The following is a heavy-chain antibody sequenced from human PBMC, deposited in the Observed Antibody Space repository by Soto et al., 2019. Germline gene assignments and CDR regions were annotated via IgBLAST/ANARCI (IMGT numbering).Heavy chain of an antibody. J-gene: IGHJ3*02. D-gene: IGHD2-15*01. CDR2: ISYDGSNK. CDR3: ARDCSGGSCYRYDAFDI. Sequence: PVGSLRLSCAASGFTFSSYAMHWVRQAPGKGLEWVAVISYDGSNKYYADSVKGRFTISRDNSKNTLYLQMNSLRAEDTAVYYCARDCSGGSCYRYDAFDIWGQGTMVTVSS. V-gene: IGHV3-30-3*01. CDR1: GFTFSSYA.